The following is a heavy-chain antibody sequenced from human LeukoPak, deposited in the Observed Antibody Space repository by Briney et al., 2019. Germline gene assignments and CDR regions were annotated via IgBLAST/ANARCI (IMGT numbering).Heavy chain of an antibody. V-gene: IGHV1-69*06. Sequence: SVKVSCKASGGTFSSYDISWVRQTPGQGLEWMGGIIPMLGTPNYAQKFQGRVTITADKSTSTAYMDLSSLRSEDTAVYYCAXXLYYYDSSGYYVYYYYMDVWGKGTTVTVSS. CDR3: AXXLYYYDSSGYYVYYYYMDV. CDR2: IIPMLGTP. CDR1: GGTFSSYD. J-gene: IGHJ6*03. D-gene: IGHD3-22*01.